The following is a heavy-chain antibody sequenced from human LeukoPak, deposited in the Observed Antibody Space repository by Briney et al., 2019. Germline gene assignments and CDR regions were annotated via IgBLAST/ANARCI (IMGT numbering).Heavy chain of an antibody. Sequence: SETLSLTCAVYGGSFSGYYWSWIRQPPGRGLEWIGEINHSGSTNYNPSLKSRVTISVDTSKNQFSLKLSSVTAAATAVYYCARHPLGATTYYFDYWGQGTLVTVSS. J-gene: IGHJ4*02. V-gene: IGHV4-34*01. D-gene: IGHD1-26*01. CDR3: ARHPLGATTYYFDY. CDR2: INHSGST. CDR1: GGSFSGYY.